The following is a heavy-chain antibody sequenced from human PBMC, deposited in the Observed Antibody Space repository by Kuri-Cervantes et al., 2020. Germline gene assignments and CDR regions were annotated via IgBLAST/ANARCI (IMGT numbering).Heavy chain of an antibody. CDR3: ARGPYGDYPLDY. D-gene: IGHD4-17*01. J-gene: IGHJ4*02. CDR2: IYYSGST. Sequence: SCTVSGGSISSGDYYWSWIRQPPGKGLEWIGYIYYSGSTYYNPSLQSRVTMSVDTSKNQFSLKLSSVTAADTAVYYCARGPYGDYPLDYWGQGTLVTVSS. V-gene: IGHV4-30-4*01. CDR1: GGSISSGDYY.